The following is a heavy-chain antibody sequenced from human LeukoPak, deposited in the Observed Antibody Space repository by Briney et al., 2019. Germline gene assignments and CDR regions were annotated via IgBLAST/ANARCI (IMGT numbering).Heavy chain of an antibody. Sequence: GESLRLSCAASGFTFSSYWMSWVRQAPGKGLEWVANIKQDGSEKYYVDSVKGRFTISRDNAKNSLYLQMNSLRGEDTALYFCAKDRKVVPAAIDYWGQGTLVTVSS. CDR1: GFTFSSYW. D-gene: IGHD2-2*01. CDR3: AKDRKVVPAAIDY. J-gene: IGHJ4*02. V-gene: IGHV3-7*03. CDR2: IKQDGSEK.